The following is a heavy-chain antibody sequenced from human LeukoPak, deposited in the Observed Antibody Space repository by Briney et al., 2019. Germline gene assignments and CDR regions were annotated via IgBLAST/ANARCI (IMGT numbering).Heavy chain of an antibody. Sequence: SETLSLTCTVSGGSISSGSYYRGWIRQPPGTGLEWTANVYYNGNTAYNPSLRSRVTISIDTSKSQFSLRLNSVTAADTAVYYCARVGWGDAAAHPNWLDPWGQGTLVTVSS. V-gene: IGHV4-39*07. J-gene: IGHJ5*02. CDR3: ARVGWGDAAAHPNWLDP. CDR1: GGSISSGSYY. CDR2: VYYNGNT. D-gene: IGHD6-6*01.